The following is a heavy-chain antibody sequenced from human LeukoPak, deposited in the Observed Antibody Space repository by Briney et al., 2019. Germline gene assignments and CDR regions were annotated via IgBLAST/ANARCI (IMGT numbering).Heavy chain of an antibody. CDR3: ARDYMYQADL. V-gene: IGHV3-74*01. D-gene: IGHD2-2*01. Sequence: GGSLRLSCEASGFTFSNYWMHWVRQGPGKGLVWVSRINGAGSSTSYAASVKGGFTIPRDNAKNTLFLQMNSLRADDTAVYSCARDYMYQADLWGQGTLVTVSS. J-gene: IGHJ5*02. CDR2: INGAGSST. CDR1: GFTFSNYW.